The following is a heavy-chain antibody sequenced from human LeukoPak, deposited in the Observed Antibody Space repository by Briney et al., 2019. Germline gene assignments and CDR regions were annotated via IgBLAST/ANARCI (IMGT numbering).Heavy chain of an antibody. CDR3: ARAQRVPRVDC. D-gene: IGHD2-2*01. J-gene: IGHJ4*02. CDR2: IYYSGST. CDR1: GGSISSYY. Sequence: SETLSLTCTVSGGSISSYYWSWIRQPPGKGLEWIGYIYYSGSTNYNPSLKSRVTISVDTSKNQFSLKLSSVTAADTAVYYCARAQRVPRVDCWGQGTLVTVSS. V-gene: IGHV4-59*01.